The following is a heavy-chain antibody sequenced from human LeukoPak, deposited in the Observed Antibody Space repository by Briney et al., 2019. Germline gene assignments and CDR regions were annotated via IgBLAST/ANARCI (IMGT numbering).Heavy chain of an antibody. V-gene: IGHV3-23*01. CDR1: GFTFSNAW. J-gene: IGHJ6*02. D-gene: IGHD2-2*01. CDR2: ISGSGGST. CDR3: AKLGISTSSYYYYYGMDV. Sequence: PGGSLRLSCAASGFTFSNAWMSWVRQAPGKGLEWVSAISGSGGSTYYADSVKGRFTISRDNSKNTLYLQMNSLRAEDTAVYYCAKLGISTSSYYYYYGMDVWGQGTTVTVSS.